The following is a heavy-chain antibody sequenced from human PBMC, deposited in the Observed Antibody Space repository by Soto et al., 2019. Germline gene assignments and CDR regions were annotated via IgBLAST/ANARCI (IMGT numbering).Heavy chain of an antibody. D-gene: IGHD6-6*01. J-gene: IGHJ1*01. CDR3: SKFKYSTSVRYLQH. Sequence: GESLKISCESSGYTFAKYWIGWVRHVPGKGLEWMAIIYPSDSRPIYRPSFQGQVTMSADKSISTAYLQWTSLKASDTAIYYCSKFKYSTSVRYLQHWGQGTPVTVSS. V-gene: IGHV5-51*01. CDR1: GYTFAKYW. CDR2: IYPSDSRP.